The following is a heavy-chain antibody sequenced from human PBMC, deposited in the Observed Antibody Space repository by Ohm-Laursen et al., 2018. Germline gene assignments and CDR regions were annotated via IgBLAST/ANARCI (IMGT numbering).Heavy chain of an antibody. CDR2: IIPIFGTA. CDR1: GGTFSSYA. V-gene: IGHV1-69*13. Sequence: SVKVSCNASGGTFSSYAISWVRQAPGQGLEWMGGIIPIFGTANYAQKFQGRVTITADESTSTAYMELSSLRSEDTAVYYCASGTYYYDSSGYPADYWGQGTLVTVSS. J-gene: IGHJ4*02. D-gene: IGHD3-22*01. CDR3: ASGTYYYDSSGYPADY.